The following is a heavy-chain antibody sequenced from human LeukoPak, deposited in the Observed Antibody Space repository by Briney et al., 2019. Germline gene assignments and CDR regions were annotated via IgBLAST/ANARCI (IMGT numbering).Heavy chain of an antibody. J-gene: IGHJ4*02. V-gene: IGHV3-48*03. Sequence: GGSLRLSCAASGFTFSSYEMNWVRQAPGKGLEWVSYISSSGSTIYYADSVKGRFTISRDNAKNSLYLQMNSLRAEDTAVYYCARETVTTPRHNYYFDYWGQGTLVTVSS. CDR3: ARETVTTPRHNYYFDY. D-gene: IGHD4-11*01. CDR2: ISSSGSTI. CDR1: GFTFSSYE.